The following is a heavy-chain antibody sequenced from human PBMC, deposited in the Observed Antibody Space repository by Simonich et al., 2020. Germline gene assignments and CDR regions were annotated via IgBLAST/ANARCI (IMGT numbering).Heavy chain of an antibody. D-gene: IGHD1-1*01. Sequence: QVQLQQWGAGLLKPSETLSLTCAVYGGSFSGYYWSWIRQPPGKGLEWIGEINHSGSTNSNPSLKRRDTISVDTSKNQFSLKLSSVTAADTAVYYCARGKGWKNAFDIWGQGTMVTVSS. CDR1: GGSFSGYY. CDR3: ARGKGWKNAFDI. J-gene: IGHJ3*02. CDR2: INHSGST. V-gene: IGHV4-34*01.